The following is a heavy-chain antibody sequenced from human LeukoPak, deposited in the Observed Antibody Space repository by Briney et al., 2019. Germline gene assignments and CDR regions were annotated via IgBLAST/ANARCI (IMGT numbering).Heavy chain of an antibody. D-gene: IGHD6-19*01. J-gene: IGHJ4*02. CDR2: ISNSGGST. CDR3: VRAVAGKGCIDY. V-gene: IGHV3-23*01. Sequence: GGSLRLSCAASGFTFSSYVMSWVRQAPGKGLEWVSSISNSGGSTYYADSVKGRFTMSRDNDENTLYLQLSSLRAEDTTVFYCVRAVAGKGCIDYWGQGTLVTVSS. CDR1: GFTFSSYV.